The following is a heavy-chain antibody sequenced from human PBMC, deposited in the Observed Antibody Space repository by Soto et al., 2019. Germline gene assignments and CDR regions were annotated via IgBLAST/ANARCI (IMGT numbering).Heavy chain of an antibody. V-gene: IGHV3-30*18. J-gene: IGHJ4*02. Sequence: QVQLVESGGGVVQPGRSLRLSCAASGFTFSSYVMHWVRQAPGKGLEWVAVISYDGSNKYYADSVKGRFTISRDNSKNTLYLQMNSLGADDRAVSECEKDGSSDVEVATIFFDYWGQGTLVTVSS. CDR2: ISYDGSNK. CDR1: GFTFSSYV. CDR3: EKDGSSDVEVATIFFDY. D-gene: IGHD5-12*01.